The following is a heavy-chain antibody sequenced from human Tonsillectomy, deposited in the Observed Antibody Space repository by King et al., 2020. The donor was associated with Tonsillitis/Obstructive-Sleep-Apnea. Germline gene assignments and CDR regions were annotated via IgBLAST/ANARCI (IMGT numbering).Heavy chain of an antibody. V-gene: IGHV3-30*04. CDR2: ISYDGSKK. D-gene: IGHD2-2*01. CDR3: VRDALFSGTSWGGERDLGH. Sequence: VQLVESGGGVVQPGRSLRLSCAASGFTFSSYSMHWVRQAPGKGLEWVAVISYDGSKKYYGDSVKGRITISRDNSKDTLYLQMKSLRTEDTAVYYCVRDALFSGTSWGGERDLGHWGQGTLVTVSS. CDR1: GFTFSSYS. J-gene: IGHJ4*02.